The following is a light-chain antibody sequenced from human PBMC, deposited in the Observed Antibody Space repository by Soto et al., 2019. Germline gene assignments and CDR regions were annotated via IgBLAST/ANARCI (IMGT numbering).Light chain of an antibody. V-gene: IGLV2-14*01. Sequence: QSALTQPASVSGSPGQSITISCTGTSSDVGGYTSVSWYQQHPGKAPKLMIYEVSNRPSGVSNRFSGSKSGNTASLTLSGLQAEDEAEYDCSSYANRGTILYVFGTGTKVTVL. CDR3: SSYANRGTILYV. CDR1: SSDVGGYTS. J-gene: IGLJ1*01. CDR2: EVS.